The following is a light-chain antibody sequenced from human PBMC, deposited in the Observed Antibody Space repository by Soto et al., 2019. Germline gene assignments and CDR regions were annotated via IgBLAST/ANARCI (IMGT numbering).Light chain of an antibody. Sequence: QSALTQPASVSGSPGQSITISCTGTSSDVGGYNYVSWYQQHAGKAPKLMIYEVSNRPSGVSNRFSGSKSGNTASLTISGLQAEDEADYYCTSYTSSSTLWVFGGGTKVTVL. CDR3: TSYTSSSTLWV. CDR1: SSDVGGYNY. CDR2: EVS. J-gene: IGLJ3*02. V-gene: IGLV2-14*01.